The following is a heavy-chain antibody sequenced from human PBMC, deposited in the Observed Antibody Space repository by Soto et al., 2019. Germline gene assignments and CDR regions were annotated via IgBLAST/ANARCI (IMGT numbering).Heavy chain of an antibody. CDR2: FTSGGST. CDR1: GFIFSNYA. D-gene: IGHD6-19*01. Sequence: EVQLLESGGDLVQPWGSLRLSCAASGFIFSNYAMTWVRQAPGKGPEWVSTFTSGGSTYYRDTVKGRFTISRDNSKNTLYLQMNSLRAEDTAVYYCARTDKYNSQSSGWANRFDYWGKGTLVTVSS. CDR3: ARTDKYNSQSSGWANRFDY. J-gene: IGHJ4*02. V-gene: IGHV3-23*01.